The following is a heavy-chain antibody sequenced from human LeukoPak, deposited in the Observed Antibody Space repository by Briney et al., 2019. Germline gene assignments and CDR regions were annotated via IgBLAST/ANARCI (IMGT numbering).Heavy chain of an antibody. V-gene: IGHV1-69*05. J-gene: IGHJ4*02. CDR3: ASTSRYYGSGSYYNAYYFDY. D-gene: IGHD3-10*01. CDR2: IIPIFGTA. CDR1: GGTFSSYA. Sequence: SVKVSCKASGGTFSSYAISWVRQAPGQGPEWMGGIIPIFGTANYAQKFQGRVTITTDESTSTAYMELSSLRSEDTAVYYCASTSRYYGSGSYYNAYYFDYWGQGTLVTVSS.